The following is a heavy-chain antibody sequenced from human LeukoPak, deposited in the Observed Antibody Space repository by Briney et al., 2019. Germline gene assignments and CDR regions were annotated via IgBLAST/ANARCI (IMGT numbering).Heavy chain of an antibody. J-gene: IGHJ5*02. CDR3: VAGYCSGGSCYRNWFDP. V-gene: IGHV1-18*04. CDR2: ISAYNGNT. Sequence: ASVKVSCKASGYTFTTYYMHWVRQAPGQGLEWMGWISAYNGNTNYAQKLQGRVTMTTDTSTSTAYMELRSLRSDDTAVYYCVAGYCSGGSCYRNWFDPWGQGTLVTVSS. D-gene: IGHD2-15*01. CDR1: GYTFTTYY.